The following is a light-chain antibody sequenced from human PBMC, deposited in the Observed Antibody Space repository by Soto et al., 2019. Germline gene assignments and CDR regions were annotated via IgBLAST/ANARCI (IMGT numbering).Light chain of an antibody. Sequence: DIQMTQSPSTLSASVGDRVTITCRASQSLSIKLAWYQQRPGTAPKLFIYKASSLESGVPSRFSGSESETEFTLTISSLQPDDLATYYCQQSSEYPWTFGQGTKVEIK. CDR2: KAS. CDR3: QQSSEYPWT. J-gene: IGKJ1*01. CDR1: QSLSIK. V-gene: IGKV1-5*03.